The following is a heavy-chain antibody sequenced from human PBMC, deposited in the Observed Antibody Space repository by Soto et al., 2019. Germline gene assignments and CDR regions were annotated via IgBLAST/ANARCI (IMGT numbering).Heavy chain of an antibody. CDR3: TTFSYCSSTSCHLNYYYYYGMDV. Sequence: GGSLRLSCAASGFTFSNAWMNWVRQAPGKGLEWVGRIKSKTDGGTTDYAAPVKGRFTISRDDSKNTLYLQMNSLKTEDTAVYYCTTFSYCSSTSCHLNYYYYYGMDVWGQGTTVTVSS. CDR2: IKSKTDGGTT. CDR1: GFTFSNAW. V-gene: IGHV3-15*07. D-gene: IGHD2-2*01. J-gene: IGHJ6*02.